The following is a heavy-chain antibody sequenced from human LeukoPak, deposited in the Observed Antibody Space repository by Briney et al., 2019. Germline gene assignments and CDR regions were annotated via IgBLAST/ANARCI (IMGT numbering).Heavy chain of an antibody. CDR2: INPSGGST. CDR1: GYTFTSYY. D-gene: IGHD3-22*01. Sequence: GASVKVSCKASGYTFTSYYMHWVRQAPGQGLEWMGIINPSGGSTSYAQKFQGRVTMTRDMSTSTVYMELSSLRSEDTAVYYCARADPYYYGSSGYYFFDYWGQGTLVTVSS. V-gene: IGHV1-46*01. CDR3: ARADPYYYGSSGYYFFDY. J-gene: IGHJ4*02.